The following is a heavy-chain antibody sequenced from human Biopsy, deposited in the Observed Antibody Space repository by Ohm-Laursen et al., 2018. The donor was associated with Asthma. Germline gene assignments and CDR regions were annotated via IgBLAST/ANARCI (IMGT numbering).Heavy chain of an antibody. D-gene: IGHD1-26*01. CDR3: AKEVFPGWELRRGPDS. V-gene: IGHV3-30*18. J-gene: IGHJ4*02. Sequence: SLRLSCAASGFSFSNYGMHWVRQAPGKGLDWVAVISFDGTNRNYTDSVKGRFTISRDNSRNALHLEMNSLRAEDTAVYFCAKEVFPGWELRRGPDSWGQGTLVTVSS. CDR1: GFSFSNYG. CDR2: ISFDGTNR.